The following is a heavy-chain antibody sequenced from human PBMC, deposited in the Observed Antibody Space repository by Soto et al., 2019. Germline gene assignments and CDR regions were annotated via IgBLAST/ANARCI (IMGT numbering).Heavy chain of an antibody. CDR3: ARGPFRPSAMDV. V-gene: IGHV1-69*10. D-gene: IGHD3-10*01. Sequence: ASVKVSCKTSGDNFKKNVFTWVRQAPGQGLEWMGGTFPALGKTHYIEKFQGRVTITVDDATRTVYMEVRDLTSEDTAIYYCARGPFRPSAMDVWGQGTTVTVSS. J-gene: IGHJ6*02. CDR1: GDNFKKNV. CDR2: TFPALGKT.